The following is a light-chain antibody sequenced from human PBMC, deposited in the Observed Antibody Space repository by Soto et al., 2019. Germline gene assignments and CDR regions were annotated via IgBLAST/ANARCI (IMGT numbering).Light chain of an antibody. V-gene: IGLV1-40*01. Sequence: QSVLTQPPSASGAPGQRVTISCSGSGSNIGSNPVTWYQQLPRTAPKLLIYGNSNRPSGVPDRFSGSKSGTSASLAITGLQAEDEADYYCQSYDSSLSGSVFGTGTQLTVL. CDR1: GSNIGSNP. CDR2: GNS. J-gene: IGLJ1*01. CDR3: QSYDSSLSGSV.